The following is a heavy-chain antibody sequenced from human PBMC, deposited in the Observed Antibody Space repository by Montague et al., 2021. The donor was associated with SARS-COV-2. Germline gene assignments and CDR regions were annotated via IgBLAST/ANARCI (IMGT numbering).Heavy chain of an antibody. CDR2: IYYSGXT. CDR3: ASVNTAGAY. CDR1: GGSVSSGSYY. V-gene: IGHV4-61*01. D-gene: IGHD7-27*01. Sequence: SETRSLTCTVSGGSVSSGSYYWSWIRQPPGKGLEWIGYIYYSGXTXYXPFLESRVTISVDTSKNQFSLKLSSVTAADTAVYYCASVNTAGAYWGQGTLVTVSS. J-gene: IGHJ4*02.